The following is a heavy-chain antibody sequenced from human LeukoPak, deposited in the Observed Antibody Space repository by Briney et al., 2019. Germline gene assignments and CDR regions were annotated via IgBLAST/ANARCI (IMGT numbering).Heavy chain of an antibody. CDR1: GFIFSNYG. CDR3: AKDTGRLGVREVFDF. Sequence: GGSLTPSCVASGFIFSNYGMTWLRQAPGKGLGWVSSISAGGESAYYADSVKGRFTISRDNSKNTVFVQMNSLRGEDSAVYFCAKDTGRLGVREVFDFWGQGTMVTVS. D-gene: IGHD3-16*01. V-gene: IGHV3-23*01. CDR2: ISAGGESA. J-gene: IGHJ3*01.